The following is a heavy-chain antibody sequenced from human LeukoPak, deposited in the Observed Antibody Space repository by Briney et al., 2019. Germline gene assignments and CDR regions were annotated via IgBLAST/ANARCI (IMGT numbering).Heavy chain of an antibody. V-gene: IGHV3-7*01. Sequence: GGSLRLSCAASGFTFTNYWMTWVRQAPGKGLEWVANIKQDGTDKYYVDSVKGRLTISRDNTKNSLYLQMNSLRAEDTAVYYCATINYWGQGTLVTVSS. CDR3: ATINY. CDR1: GFTFTNYW. CDR2: IKQDGTDK. D-gene: IGHD5-24*01. J-gene: IGHJ4*02.